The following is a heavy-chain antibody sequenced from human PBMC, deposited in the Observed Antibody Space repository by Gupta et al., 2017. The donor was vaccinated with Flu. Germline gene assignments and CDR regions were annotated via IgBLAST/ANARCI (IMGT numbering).Heavy chain of an antibody. V-gene: IGHV3-21*01. CDR1: GFTFSSYG. Sequence: EVQLVESGGGLVKPGGSLRLSCAASGFTFSSYGMNWVRQAPGKGLKWVSSISYSSSYIYYADSVKGRFTISRDNAKNSLYLQMDSLRAEDTALYYCARRGVYCTSTSCYGSYFDNWGQGTLVTVSS. CDR2: ISYSSSYI. D-gene: IGHD2-2*01. CDR3: ARRGVYCTSTSCYGSYFDN. J-gene: IGHJ4*02.